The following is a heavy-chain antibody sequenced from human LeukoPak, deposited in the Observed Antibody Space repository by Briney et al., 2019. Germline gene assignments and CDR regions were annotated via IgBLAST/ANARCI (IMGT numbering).Heavy chain of an antibody. CDR1: GFTFSDYY. CDR2: ISSSSSYT. J-gene: IGHJ4*02. Sequence: PGGSLRLSCAASGFTFSDYYMSWIRQAPGKGLEWVSYISSSSSYTNYADSVKGRFTISRDNAKNSLYLQMNSLRAEDTAVYYCARDSDWNDDAHLDYWGQGTLVTVSS. V-gene: IGHV3-11*05. CDR3: ARDSDWNDDAHLDY. D-gene: IGHD1-1*01.